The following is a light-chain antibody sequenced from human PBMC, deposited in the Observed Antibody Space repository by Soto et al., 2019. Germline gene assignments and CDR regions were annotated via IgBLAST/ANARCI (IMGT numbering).Light chain of an antibody. CDR2: DVS. CDR3: SSYTSSSTYV. V-gene: IGLV2-14*03. CDR1: ISEVGGYNY. Sequence: QSVLTQPASVSGSPGQSITISCTGTISEVGGYNYVSWYQQHPGKAPKLMIFDVSNRPSGVSNRFSGSKSGYTASLTISGLQAEGEADYYCSSYTSSSTYVFGTGTKVTVL. J-gene: IGLJ1*01.